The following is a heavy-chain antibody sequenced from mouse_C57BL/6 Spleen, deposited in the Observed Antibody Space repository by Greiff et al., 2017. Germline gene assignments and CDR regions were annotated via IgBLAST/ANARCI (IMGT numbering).Heavy chain of an antibody. D-gene: IGHD1-1*01. J-gene: IGHJ1*03. CDR2: ISSGGDYI. CDR3: TRDNYGSSHWYFDV. Sequence: DVHLVESGEGLVKPGGSLKLSCAASGFTFSSYAMSWVRQTPEKRLEWVAYISSGGDYIYYADTVKGRFTISRDNARNTLYLQMSSLKSEDTAMYYCTRDNYGSSHWYFDVWGTGTTVTVSS. V-gene: IGHV5-9-1*02. CDR1: GFTFSSYA.